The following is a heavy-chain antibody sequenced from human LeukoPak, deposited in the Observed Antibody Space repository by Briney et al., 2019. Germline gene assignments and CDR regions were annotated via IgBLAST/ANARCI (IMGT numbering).Heavy chain of an antibody. J-gene: IGHJ4*02. CDR3: ATVRGYDSSGYYPGAFDY. Sequence: GASVKVSCKASGYTFTSYYMHWVRQAPGQGLEWMGIINPSGGSTSYAQKFQGRVTMTEDTSTDTAYMELSSLRSEDTAVYYCATVRGYDSSGYYPGAFDYWGQGTLVTVSS. D-gene: IGHD3-22*01. CDR2: INPSGGST. V-gene: IGHV1-46*01. CDR1: GYTFTSYY.